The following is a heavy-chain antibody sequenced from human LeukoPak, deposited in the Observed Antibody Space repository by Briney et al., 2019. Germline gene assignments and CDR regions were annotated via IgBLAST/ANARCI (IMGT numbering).Heavy chain of an antibody. CDR3: AKVGPRYSSGWYYFGMDV. CDR1: GFTFNNYA. CDR2: ISDNDGGT. V-gene: IGHV3-23*01. D-gene: IGHD6-19*01. J-gene: IGHJ6*02. Sequence: PGGSLRLSCAASGFTFNNYAMNWVRQAPGKGLEWVSSISDNDGGTYYADSVKGRFTLSGDNSKNTLYLQMNSLRADDTAIYYCAKVGPRYSSGWYYFGMDVWGQGTTVTVSS.